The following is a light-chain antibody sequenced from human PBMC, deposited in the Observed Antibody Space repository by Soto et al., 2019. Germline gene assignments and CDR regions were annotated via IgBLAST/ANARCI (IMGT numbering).Light chain of an antibody. Sequence: QSVLTQPASVSGSPGQSITISCTGTSSGVGAYNFVSWHQQRPGKAPKLMIYNVYDRPSGISYRFSGSKSGNTASLTISGLQGEDEADYYCSAYTVSRTYVFGTGTKVTVL. CDR1: SSGVGAYNF. V-gene: IGLV2-14*03. CDR3: SAYTVSRTYV. J-gene: IGLJ1*01. CDR2: NVY.